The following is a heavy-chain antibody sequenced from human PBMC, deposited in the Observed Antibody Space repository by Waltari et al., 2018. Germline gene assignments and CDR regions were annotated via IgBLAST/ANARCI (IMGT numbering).Heavy chain of an antibody. J-gene: IGHJ4*02. CDR1: GDSISSSY. V-gene: IGHV4-59*01. CDR2: IHYTGST. Sequence: QVQLQESGPGLVKPSETLSLTCDVSGDSISSSYCSWIRQPPGNGLQYIGYIHYTGSTNYNPSLKSRVTISVDTSKNQFSLKLKSVTAADTAVYYCARSHYGSGDFFYWGQGTLVTVSS. CDR3: ARSHYGSGDFFY. D-gene: IGHD3-10*01.